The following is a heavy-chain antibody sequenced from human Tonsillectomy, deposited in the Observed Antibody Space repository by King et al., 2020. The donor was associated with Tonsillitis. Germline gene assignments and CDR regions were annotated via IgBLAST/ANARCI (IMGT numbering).Heavy chain of an antibody. D-gene: IGHD3-10*01. Sequence: VQLVESGGDLVQPGGSLRLSCAASGFTVSGDCMSWVRLAPGKGLEWVSVIYTGDKTSYADSVKGRFIISRDNSKNTVDLHMKSLRGEDTAVYYCVRGGVNWGQGTLVTVAS. CDR3: VRGGVN. CDR1: GFTVSGDC. J-gene: IGHJ4*02. CDR2: IYTGDKT. V-gene: IGHV3-66*01.